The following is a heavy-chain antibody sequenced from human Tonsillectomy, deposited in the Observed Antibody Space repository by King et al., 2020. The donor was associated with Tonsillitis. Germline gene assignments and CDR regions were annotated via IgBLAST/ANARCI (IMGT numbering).Heavy chain of an antibody. CDR2: IWCDGSNK. CDR1: GFTFSSYG. CDR3: ARGGGYSYGYVLDY. J-gene: IGHJ4*02. D-gene: IGHD5-18*01. Sequence: VQLVESGGGVVQPGRSLRLSCAASGFTFSSYGMHWVRQAPGKGLEWVAVIWCDGSNKYYADSVKGRFTISRDNSKNTLYLQMNSLRAEDTAVYYCARGGGYSYGYVLDYWGQGTLVTVSS. V-gene: IGHV3-33*01.